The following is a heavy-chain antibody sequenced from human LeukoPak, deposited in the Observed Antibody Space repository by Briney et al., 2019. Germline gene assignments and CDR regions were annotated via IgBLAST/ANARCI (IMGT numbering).Heavy chain of an antibody. V-gene: IGHV3-23*01. D-gene: IGHD3-10*01. CDR3: ARSSRGVQGVITPPKY. J-gene: IGHJ4*02. CDR1: GFTFSSYA. CDR2: ISGSGGST. Sequence: GGTLRLSCAASGFTFSSYAMSWVRQAPGKGLEWVSAISGSGGSTYYADSVKGRFTISRDNSKNTLYLQMNSLRAEDTAVYYCARSSRGVQGVITPPKYWGQGTLVTVSS.